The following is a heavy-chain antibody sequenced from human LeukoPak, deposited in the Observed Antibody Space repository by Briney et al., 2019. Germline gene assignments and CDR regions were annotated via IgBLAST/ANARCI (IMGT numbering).Heavy chain of an antibody. J-gene: IGHJ2*01. CDR3: ARGGWHFDL. Sequence: SETLSLTCTVSGDSISSYYWSWIRQPPGKGLEWIGYIYYSGSTSGSTNYNPSLKSRVTILVDTSENQFSLKLSSVTAADTAVYYCARGGWHFDLWGRGTLVTVSS. V-gene: IGHV4-59*01. CDR2: IYYSGSTSGST. CDR1: GDSISSYY.